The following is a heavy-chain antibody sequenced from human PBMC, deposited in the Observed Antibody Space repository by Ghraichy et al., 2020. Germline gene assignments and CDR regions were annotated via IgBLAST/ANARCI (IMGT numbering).Heavy chain of an antibody. V-gene: IGHV4-59*01. Sequence: SETLSLTCTVSGGSISSYYWSWIRQPPGKGLEWIGHIYYIGSTNYNPSLKSRVTISVETSKNHFSLDLISVTAADTAIYYCARHTGGGSGSYYKIDYWGQGTLVTVSS. CDR2: IYYIGST. CDR3: ARHTGGGSGSYYKIDY. J-gene: IGHJ4*02. CDR1: GGSISSYY. D-gene: IGHD3-10*01.